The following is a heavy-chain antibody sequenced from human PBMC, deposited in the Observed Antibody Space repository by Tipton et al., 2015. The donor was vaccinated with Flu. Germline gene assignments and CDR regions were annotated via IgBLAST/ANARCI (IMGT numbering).Heavy chain of an antibody. D-gene: IGHD3-10*01. J-gene: IGHJ6*03. CDR1: GGAVSSGFYY. V-gene: IGHV4-61*01. CDR2: IDYSGRT. Sequence: GLVKPSEALSLTCTVSGGAVSSGFYYWSWIRQPPGKGLEWIGNIDYSGRTNYNPSLKSRVTISADTSKNQFSLKLSSVTAADTAVYYCERDMDYYYYMDVWGKGTTVTVSS. CDR3: ERDMDYYYYMDV.